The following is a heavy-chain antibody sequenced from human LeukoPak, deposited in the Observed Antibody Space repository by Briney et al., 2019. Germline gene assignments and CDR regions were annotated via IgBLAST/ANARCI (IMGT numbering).Heavy chain of an antibody. CDR3: AKDISGPFDY. V-gene: IGHV3-9*01. D-gene: IGHD6-25*01. CDR1: GFTFDDYA. J-gene: IGHJ4*02. CDR2: ISWNSGSI. Sequence: PGGSLRLSCAASGFTFDDYAMHWVRQAPGKGLEWVSGISWNSGSIDYADSVKGRFTISRDNAKNSLYLQMNSLRAEDTALYYCAKDISGPFDYWGQGTLVTVSS.